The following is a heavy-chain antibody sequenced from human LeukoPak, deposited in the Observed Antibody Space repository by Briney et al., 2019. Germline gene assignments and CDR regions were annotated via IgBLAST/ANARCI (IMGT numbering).Heavy chain of an antibody. J-gene: IGHJ4*02. D-gene: IGHD3-22*01. CDR1: GGSISSSSYY. CDR2: IYYSGST. CDR3: ARHDSSGPDY. Sequence: PSETLSLTCTVSGGSISSSSYYWGWIRQPPGKGLEWIGSIYYSGSTYYNPSLKSRVTISVDTSKNQFSLKLSSVTAADTAVYYCARHDSSGPDYWGQGTLVTASS. V-gene: IGHV4-39*01.